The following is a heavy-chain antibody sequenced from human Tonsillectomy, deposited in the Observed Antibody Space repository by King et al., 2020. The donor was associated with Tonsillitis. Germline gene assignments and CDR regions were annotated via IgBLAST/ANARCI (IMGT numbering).Heavy chain of an antibody. D-gene: IGHD4-11*01. CDR1: GFTFSKYA. J-gene: IGHJ4*02. CDR3: AKDLMTTVTSLNSAAIDH. CDR2: VSGSGGST. Sequence: VQLVESGGGSVQPGGSLRLSCAASGFTFSKYAMNWVLQAPGKWLEWFSGVSGSGGSTYYADSVKGRFTVSRDNSNNTLFLQMNSPRAEDTAVYYCAKDLMTTVTSLNSAAIDHWGQGTLVTVSS. V-gene: IGHV3-23*04.